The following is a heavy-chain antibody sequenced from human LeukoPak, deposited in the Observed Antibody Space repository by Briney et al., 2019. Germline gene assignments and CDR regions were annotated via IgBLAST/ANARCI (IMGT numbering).Heavy chain of an antibody. Sequence: PPGGSLRLSCVASGFTFSSYAMSWVRQAPGKGLEWVSSISGSGGSTYYVDSVKGRFTISRDNSKNTLYLQMNSRRAEDTAVYYCARDGRRGWLDYWGQGTLVTVSS. V-gene: IGHV3-23*01. CDR2: ISGSGGST. CDR3: ARDGRRGWLDY. CDR1: GFTFSSYA. D-gene: IGHD6-19*01. J-gene: IGHJ4*02.